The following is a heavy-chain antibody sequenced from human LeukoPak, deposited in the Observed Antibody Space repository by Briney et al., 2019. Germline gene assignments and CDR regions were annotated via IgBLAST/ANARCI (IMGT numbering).Heavy chain of an antibody. V-gene: IGHV4-4*07. CDR3: ARDRAIGSGKCGMDV. Sequence: KPSETLSLTCTVSGGSISSYYWSWIRQPAGKGLEWIGRIHSSGSTNYNPSLKTRVTMSVDTSKNQLSLKLSSVTAADTAVYYCARDRAIGSGKCGMDVWGQGTTVTASS. D-gene: IGHD3-10*01. CDR2: IHSSGST. CDR1: GGSISSYY. J-gene: IGHJ6*02.